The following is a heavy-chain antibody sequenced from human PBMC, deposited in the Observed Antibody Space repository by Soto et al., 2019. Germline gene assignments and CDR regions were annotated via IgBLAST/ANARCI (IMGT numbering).Heavy chain of an antibody. Sequence: GGSLRLSCAASAFTFSSYAMSWVRQAPGKGLEWVSALSGSGGSTYYADSVKGRFTISRDNSKNTPYLQMNRLRAEDTAVQYLAGTVFGVSIYGLDVRGKETTGTVSS. CDR1: AFTFSSYA. CDR2: LSGSGGST. J-gene: IGHJ6*01. V-gene: IGHV3-23*01. CDR3: AGTVFGVSIYGLDV. D-gene: IGHD3-3*01.